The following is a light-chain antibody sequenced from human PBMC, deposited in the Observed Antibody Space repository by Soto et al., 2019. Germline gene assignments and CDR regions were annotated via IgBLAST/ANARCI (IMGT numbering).Light chain of an antibody. CDR2: DAS. CDR3: QQYNYYWT. Sequence: DIQMTQSPSSLSASVGDTVTITCRASQSMSSYLNWYQQKPGKAPRLLIHDASSLESGVPARFSGSGSGTEFTLSISSLQPDDFATYYCQQYNYYWTFGQGTKVDIK. V-gene: IGKV1-5*01. J-gene: IGKJ1*01. CDR1: QSMSSY.